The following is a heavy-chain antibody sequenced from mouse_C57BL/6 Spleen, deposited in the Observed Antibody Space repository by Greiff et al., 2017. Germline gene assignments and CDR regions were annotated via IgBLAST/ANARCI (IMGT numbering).Heavy chain of an antibody. CDR2: INPSTGGT. CDR1: GYSFTGYY. J-gene: IGHJ4*01. CDR3: ANYGSSPYAMDY. Sequence: EVQLQQSGPELVKPGASVKISCKASGYSFTGYYMNWVKQSPEKSLEWIGEINPSTGGTTYNQKFKAKATLTVDKSSSTAYMQLKSLTSEDSAVYYCANYGSSPYAMDYWGQGTSVTVSS. V-gene: IGHV1-42*01. D-gene: IGHD1-1*01.